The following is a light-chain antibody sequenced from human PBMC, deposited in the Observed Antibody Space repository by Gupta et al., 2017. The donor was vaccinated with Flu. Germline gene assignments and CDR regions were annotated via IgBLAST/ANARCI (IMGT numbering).Light chain of an antibody. CDR3: QVWDNENNDNCV. J-gene: IGLJ1*01. V-gene: IGLV3-21*02. Sequence: SYVLPHPPPVSVAPGLTARLTCGGSDIGSKNVLWYQQKPGQAPVLVLYDDDPLPSGIPERFSGSNSWNTATLTIRRVEAGDDADYFCQVWDNENNDNCVFGTGTKVTVL. CDR2: DDD. CDR1: DIGSKN.